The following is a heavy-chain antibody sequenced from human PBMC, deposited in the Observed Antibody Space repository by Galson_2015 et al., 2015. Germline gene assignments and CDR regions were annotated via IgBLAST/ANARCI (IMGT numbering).Heavy chain of an antibody. J-gene: IGHJ4*02. Sequence: SLRLSCAGSQLTVINAYIYWIRQAPGKGLEWVGRIRTNSDGGTTDYAAAVTGRFTISRDDSGNTLYLQMNSLKIDDTAMYYCTRDKDSTDYGLDYWGQGTLVTVSS. CDR3: TRDKDSTDYGLDY. CDR2: IRTNSDGGTT. D-gene: IGHD4/OR15-4a*01. V-gene: IGHV3-15*07. CDR1: QLTVINAY.